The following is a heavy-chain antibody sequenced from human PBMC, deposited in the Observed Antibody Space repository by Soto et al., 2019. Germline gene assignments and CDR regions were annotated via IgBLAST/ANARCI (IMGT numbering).Heavy chain of an antibody. CDR3: AKREGNTFGLFH. CDR2: IKTDGSST. Sequence: EVQLVESGGGLVQPGGSLRLSCAASGFTFSAYWIHWVRQAPEKGLEWVSRIKTDGSSTDYADSVKSRFTISKDNAKNILYLQMDSLRVEDTAVYYCAKREGNTFGLFHWGQGTLVTVSS. V-gene: IGHV3-74*01. D-gene: IGHD5-18*01. J-gene: IGHJ4*02. CDR1: GFTFSAYW.